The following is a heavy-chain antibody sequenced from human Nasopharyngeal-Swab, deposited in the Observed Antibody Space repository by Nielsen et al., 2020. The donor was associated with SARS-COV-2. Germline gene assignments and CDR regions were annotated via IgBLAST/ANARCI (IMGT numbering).Heavy chain of an antibody. CDR2: ISGDGGST. Sequence: GESLKISCAASGFTFDDYAMHWVRQAPGKGLEWVSLISGDGGSTYYADSVKGRFTISRDNSKNSLYLQMNSLRTEDTALYYCARGPGYYYDSSGSFPVYWGQGTLVTVSS. D-gene: IGHD3-22*01. J-gene: IGHJ4*02. CDR3: ARGPGYYYDSSGSFPVY. CDR1: GFTFDDYA. V-gene: IGHV3-43*02.